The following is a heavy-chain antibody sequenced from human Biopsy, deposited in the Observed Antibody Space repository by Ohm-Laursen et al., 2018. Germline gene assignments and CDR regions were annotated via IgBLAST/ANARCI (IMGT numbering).Heavy chain of an antibody. CDR2: ISGYNGNT. V-gene: IGHV1-18*01. J-gene: IGHJ6*02. CDR3: ARDRHHAAGSYAGMDV. Sequence: AAVKVSCKASGYMFCSYGVSWVRLAPGQGPEWMGWISGYNGNTNYPQSLQGRVTLTTDASSSTAYMELRGLRSDDTAVYYCARDRHHAAGSYAGMDVWGQGTTVTVSS. CDR1: GYMFCSYG. D-gene: IGHD3-10*01.